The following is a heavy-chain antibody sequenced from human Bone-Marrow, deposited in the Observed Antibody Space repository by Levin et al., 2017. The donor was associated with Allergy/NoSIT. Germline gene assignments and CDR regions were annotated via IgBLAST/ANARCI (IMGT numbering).Heavy chain of an antibody. CDR2: ISSGSSYI. CDR1: GFTFSGYS. Sequence: GGSLRLSCAASGFTFSGYSMDWVRQAPGKGLEWVSSISSGSSYIYYADSVKGRFTISRDNAKNSLYLQMNSLRAEDTAVYYCARSTTVTSPFDYWGQGTLVTVSS. V-gene: IGHV3-21*01. J-gene: IGHJ4*02. CDR3: ARSTTVTSPFDY. D-gene: IGHD4-17*01.